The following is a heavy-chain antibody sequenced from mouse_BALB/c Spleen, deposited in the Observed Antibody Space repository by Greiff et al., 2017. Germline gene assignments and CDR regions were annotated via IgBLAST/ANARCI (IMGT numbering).Heavy chain of an antibody. CDR1: GYSITSDYA. Sequence: EVQRVESGPGLVKPSQSLSLTCTVTGYSITSDYAWNWIRQFPGNKLEWMGYISYSGSTSYNPSLKSRISITRDTSKNQFFLQLNSVTTEDTATYYCARSDRYDRAMDYWGQGTSVTVSS. CDR3: ARSDRYDRAMDY. D-gene: IGHD2-14*01. V-gene: IGHV3-2*02. J-gene: IGHJ4*01. CDR2: ISYSGST.